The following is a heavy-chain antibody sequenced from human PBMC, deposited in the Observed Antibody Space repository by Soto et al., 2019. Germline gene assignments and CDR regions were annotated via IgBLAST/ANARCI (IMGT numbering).Heavy chain of an antibody. V-gene: IGHV4-59*01. D-gene: IGHD3-10*01. CDR2: IYYSRST. J-gene: IGHJ5*02. CDR3: ARLLFGAANWFDP. Sequence: QVQLQESGPGLVKPSETLSLTCTVSGGSISSYYWSWIRQPPGKGLEWIGYIYYSRSTNYNPSLKSRLTISVDTSKNQFSLKLSSVTAADTAVDYCARLLFGAANWFDPWGQGTLVTVST. CDR1: GGSISSYY.